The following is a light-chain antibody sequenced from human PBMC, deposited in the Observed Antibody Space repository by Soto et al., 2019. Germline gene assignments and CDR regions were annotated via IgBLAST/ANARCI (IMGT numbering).Light chain of an antibody. J-gene: IGLJ1*01. V-gene: IGLV2-14*01. CDR2: DVS. Sequence: QSVLTQPASVSGSPGQSITISCTGTSSDVGGYNYVSLYQQHPGKAPKLMIYDVSNRPSGVSNRFSGSKSGNTASLTISGLQAEDEADYYCSSYTSSIIPYVFGTGTKVTVL. CDR3: SSYTSSIIPYV. CDR1: SSDVGGYNY.